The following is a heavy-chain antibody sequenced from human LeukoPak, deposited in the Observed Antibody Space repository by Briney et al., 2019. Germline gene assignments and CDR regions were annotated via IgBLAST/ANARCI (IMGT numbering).Heavy chain of an antibody. D-gene: IGHD5-24*01. CDR1: GGSISSSSYY. J-gene: IGHJ3*02. Sequence: SETLSLTCTVSGGSISSSSYYWGWIRQPPGKGLEWIGSIYYSGSTYYNPSLKSRVTISVDTSKNQFSLKLSSVTAADTAVYYCTRGGHGAFDIWGQGTMVTVSS. V-gene: IGHV4-39*01. CDR3: TRGGHGAFDI. CDR2: IYYSGST.